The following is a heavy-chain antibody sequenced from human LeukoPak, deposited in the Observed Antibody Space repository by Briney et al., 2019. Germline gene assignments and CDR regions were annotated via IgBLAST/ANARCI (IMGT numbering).Heavy chain of an antibody. V-gene: IGHV4-31*03. Sequence: SQTLSLTCTVSGGSISSGVYYWSWIRQHPGKGLEWIGYIFYSGSTYYNPSLKSRVTISVDTSKNQFSLNLSSVTAADTAVYYCARGDSYYYYYGMDVWGQGTTVTVSS. CDR3: ARGDSYYYYYGMDV. J-gene: IGHJ6*02. CDR2: IFYSGST. CDR1: GGSISSGVYY.